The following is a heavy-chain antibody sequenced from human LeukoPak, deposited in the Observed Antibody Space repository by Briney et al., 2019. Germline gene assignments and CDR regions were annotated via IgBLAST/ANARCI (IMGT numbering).Heavy chain of an antibody. CDR3: ARVGCFSSTSCYRGSDY. Sequence: GGSLRLSCAASGFTFSSYEMNWVPQAPGKGLEWVSYISSSGSTIYYAESVKGRFTISRGNAKNALYLQMNSLRAEDTAVYYCARVGCFSSTSCYRGSDYWGQGTLVTVSS. D-gene: IGHD2-2*01. CDR2: ISSSGSTI. V-gene: IGHV3-48*03. CDR1: GFTFSSYE. J-gene: IGHJ4*02.